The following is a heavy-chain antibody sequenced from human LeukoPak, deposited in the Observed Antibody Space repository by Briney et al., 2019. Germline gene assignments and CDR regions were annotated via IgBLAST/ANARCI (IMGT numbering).Heavy chain of an antibody. J-gene: IGHJ4*02. CDR2: ISYDGSNK. CDR3: AREGGSYYIY. V-gene: IGHV3-30-3*01. Sequence: SGGSLRLSCAASGFTFSSYAMHWVRQAPGKGLEWVAVISYDGSNKYYADSVKGRFTISRDNSKNTLYLQMNSLRAEDTAVYYCAREGGSYYIYWGQGTLVTVSS. D-gene: IGHD1-26*01. CDR1: GFTFSSYA.